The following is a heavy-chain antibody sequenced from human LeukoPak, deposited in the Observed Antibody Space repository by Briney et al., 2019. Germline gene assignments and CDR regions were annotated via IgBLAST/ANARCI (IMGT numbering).Heavy chain of an antibody. CDR1: GHTFTGYY. CDR2: INPNSGAT. V-gene: IGHV1-2*02. J-gene: IGHJ4*02. D-gene: IGHD3-9*01. Sequence: ASVKVSCKASGHTFTGYYMHWVRQAPGQGLEWMGWINPNSGATNYAQKFQGRVTMTRDTSISTAYMELSRLRSDDTAVYYCARGGGYDILTGYKWGQGTLVTVSS. CDR3: ARGGGYDILTGYK.